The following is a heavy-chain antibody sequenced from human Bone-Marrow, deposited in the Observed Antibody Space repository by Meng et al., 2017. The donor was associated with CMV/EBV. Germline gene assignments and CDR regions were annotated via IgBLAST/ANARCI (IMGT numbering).Heavy chain of an antibody. V-gene: IGHV3-13*01. J-gene: IGHJ4*02. D-gene: IGHD2-15*01. CDR1: GFTFSSYD. Sequence: GESLKISCAASGFTFSSYDMHWVRQATGKGLEWVSAIGTAGDTYYPGSVRGRFAISRDNSRNTLYLQMNSLRVDDTAVYYCAEGGGSRPANWGQGTLVTFSS. CDR2: IGTAGDT. CDR3: AEGGGSRPAN.